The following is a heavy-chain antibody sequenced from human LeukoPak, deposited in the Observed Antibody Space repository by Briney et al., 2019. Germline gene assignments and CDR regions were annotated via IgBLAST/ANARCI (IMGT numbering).Heavy chain of an antibody. V-gene: IGHV3-48*04. CDR1: GFTFSSYS. CDR3: ARDLVVVPAAIRRAFDP. J-gene: IGHJ5*02. D-gene: IGHD2-2*02. Sequence: GGSLRLSPAASGFTFSSYSMNWVRQAPGKGLEWVSYISSSSSTIYYADSVKGRFTISRDNAKNSLYLQMNSLRAEDTAVHYCARDLVVVPAAIRRAFDPWGQGTLVTVSS. CDR2: ISSSSSTI.